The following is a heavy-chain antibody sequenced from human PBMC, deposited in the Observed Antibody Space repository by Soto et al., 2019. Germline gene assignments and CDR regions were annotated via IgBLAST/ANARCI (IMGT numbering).Heavy chain of an antibody. CDR2: ISFDGSKK. J-gene: IGHJ5*02. Sequence: GGSLRLSCEGSGFTSSSYVMHWVRQAPGKGLEWVALISFDGSKKNYADSVKGRFTISRDNSKNMMYLQMNSLRPEDTAVYYCARDRAHRVTIFGVVTPFDPWGQGTLVTVSS. CDR1: GFTSSSYV. D-gene: IGHD3-3*01. CDR3: ARDRAHRVTIFGVVTPFDP. V-gene: IGHV3-30-3*01.